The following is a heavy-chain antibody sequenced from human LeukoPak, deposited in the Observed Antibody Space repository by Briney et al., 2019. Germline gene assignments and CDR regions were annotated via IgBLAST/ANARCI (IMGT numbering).Heavy chain of an antibody. Sequence: SETLSLTCTVSGGSLSSYYWSWIRQPPGKGLEWIGYIYYSGSTNYNPSLKSRVTISVDTSKNQFSLKLSSVTAADTAVYYCARQDIAAPYYFDYWGQGTLVTVSS. CDR2: IYYSGST. D-gene: IGHD6-13*01. CDR1: GGSLSSYY. V-gene: IGHV4-59*01. CDR3: ARQDIAAPYYFDY. J-gene: IGHJ4*02.